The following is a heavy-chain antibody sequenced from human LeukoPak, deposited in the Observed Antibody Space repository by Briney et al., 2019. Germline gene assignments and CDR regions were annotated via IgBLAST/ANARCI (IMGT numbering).Heavy chain of an antibody. CDR3: ARAHSSSWTRWFDP. CDR1: GRSISSYY. CDR2: IYYSGST. D-gene: IGHD6-13*01. Sequence: PSETLSLTCTVSGRSISSYYWSWIRQPPGKGLEWIGYIYYSGSTNYNPSLKSRVTISVDTSKSQFSLKLSSVTAADTAVYYCARAHSSSWTRWFDPWGQGTLVTVSS. J-gene: IGHJ5*02. V-gene: IGHV4-59*01.